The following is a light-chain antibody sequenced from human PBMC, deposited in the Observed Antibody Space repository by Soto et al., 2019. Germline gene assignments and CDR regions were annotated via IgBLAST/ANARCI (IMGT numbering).Light chain of an antibody. V-gene: IGKV1-6*01. CDR3: LQDYHYPRT. Sequence: AIQMTQSPSSLSASVGDRVTITCRASQGIRNDLGWYQDKPGKAPRLLIYAASSLQAGVPSRFSGSGSGTEFTLTITSLQPEDFGNYDCLQDYHYPRTFGQGTKVEIK. CDR1: QGIRND. J-gene: IGKJ1*01. CDR2: AAS.